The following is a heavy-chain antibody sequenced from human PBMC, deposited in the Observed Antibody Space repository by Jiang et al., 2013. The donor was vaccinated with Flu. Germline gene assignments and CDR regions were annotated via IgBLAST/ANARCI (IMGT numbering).Heavy chain of an antibody. CDR1: SSGSYV. CDR3: ARERYGDYVRPHDAFDI. J-gene: IGHJ3*02. Sequence: SSGSYVLELDPAAAGRDWSGLGVSIPVGAPTTTPPSKSRVTISVDTSKNQFSLKLSSVTAADTAVYYCARERYGDYVRPHDAFDIWGQGTMVTVSS. CDR2: SIPVGAP. D-gene: IGHD4-17*01. V-gene: IGHV4-61*02.